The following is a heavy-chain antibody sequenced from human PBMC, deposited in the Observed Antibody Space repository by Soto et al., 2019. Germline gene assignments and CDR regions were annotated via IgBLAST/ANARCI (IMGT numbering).Heavy chain of an antibody. D-gene: IGHD2-8*01. V-gene: IGHV4-34*01. CDR2: INHSGST. CDR3: ARAIKTSGCTNGVCYSGTFDY. J-gene: IGHJ4*02. Sequence: SETLSLTCAVYGGSFSGYYWSWIRQPPGKGLEWIGEINHSGSTNYNPSLKSRVTISVDTSKNQFSLKLSSVTAADTAVYYYARAIKTSGCTNGVCYSGTFDYWGQGTLVTVSS. CDR1: GGSFSGYY.